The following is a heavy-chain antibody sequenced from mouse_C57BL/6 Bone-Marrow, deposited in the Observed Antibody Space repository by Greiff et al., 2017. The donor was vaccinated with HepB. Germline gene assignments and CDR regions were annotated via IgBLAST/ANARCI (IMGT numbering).Heavy chain of an antibody. D-gene: IGHD2-5*01. CDR3: AREGYSNYVAWFAY. J-gene: IGHJ3*01. Sequence: QVQLQQPGAELVRPGTSVKLSCKASGYTFTSYWMHWVKQRPGQGLEWIGVIDPSDSYTNYNQKFKGKATLTVDTSYSTAYMQLSSLTSEDSAVYYCAREGYSNYVAWFAYWGQGTLVTVSA. CDR2: IDPSDSYT. V-gene: IGHV1-59*01. CDR1: GYTFTSYW.